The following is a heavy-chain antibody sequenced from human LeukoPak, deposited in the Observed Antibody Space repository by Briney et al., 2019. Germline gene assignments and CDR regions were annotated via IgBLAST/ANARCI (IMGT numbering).Heavy chain of an antibody. J-gene: IGHJ4*02. D-gene: IGHD2-15*01. CDR1: GFTFSDYY. Sequence: GGSLRLSCAASGFTFSDYYMSWIRQAPGKGLEWVSYISSSGGTIYYADSVKGRFTISRDNAKNSLYLQMNSLRAEDTAVYYCAKHRGPVVAAGTGWGQGTLVTVSS. CDR3: AKHRGPVVAAGTG. CDR2: ISSSGGTI. V-gene: IGHV3-11*01.